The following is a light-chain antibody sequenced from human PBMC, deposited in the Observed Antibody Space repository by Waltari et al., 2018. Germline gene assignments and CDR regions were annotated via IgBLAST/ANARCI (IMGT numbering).Light chain of an antibody. J-gene: IGKJ4*01. CDR1: QTLFRSSDTRNH. Sequence: DIVMTQSPDSLAVSLGERATINCKSSQTLFRSSDTRNHLAWYQQRPGQPPKLLIYWTSTRESGVPDRFSGGWSGTDFTLTIRSLQAEDVAVYYCQQYFDIPNFGGGTKVEIK. V-gene: IGKV4-1*01. CDR3: QQYFDIPN. CDR2: WTS.